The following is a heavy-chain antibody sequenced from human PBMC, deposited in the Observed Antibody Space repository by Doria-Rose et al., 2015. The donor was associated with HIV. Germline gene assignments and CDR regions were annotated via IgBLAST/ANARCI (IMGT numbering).Heavy chain of an antibody. Sequence: QVQLQESGPGLVKPSETLSLTCSVSGASASSRGYYWNWIRQVPGKGLESLGYTYYTGTSDYSPSLKSRLNMAVETSKNQFSLKLSFVTVADTAVYYCARMGSYRELDYWGQGALVIVSA. CDR3: ARMGSYRELDY. D-gene: IGHD3-3*01. CDR1: GASASSRGYY. J-gene: IGHJ4*02. CDR2: TYYTGTS. V-gene: IGHV4-31*03.